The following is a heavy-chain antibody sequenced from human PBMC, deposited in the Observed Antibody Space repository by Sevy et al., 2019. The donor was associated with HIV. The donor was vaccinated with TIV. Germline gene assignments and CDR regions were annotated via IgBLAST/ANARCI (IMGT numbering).Heavy chain of an antibody. J-gene: IGHJ6*02. CDR3: ARDSVTTFTRYYYHGMDV. D-gene: IGHD4-17*01. CDR1: GGSISSYY. Sequence: SETLSLTCTVSGGSISSYYWSWIRQPAGKGLEWIGRIYTSGSTNYNPSLKSRVTMSVDTSKNQFSLKLSSVTAADTAVYYCARDSVTTFTRYYYHGMDVWGQGTTVTVSS. CDR2: IYTSGST. V-gene: IGHV4-4*07.